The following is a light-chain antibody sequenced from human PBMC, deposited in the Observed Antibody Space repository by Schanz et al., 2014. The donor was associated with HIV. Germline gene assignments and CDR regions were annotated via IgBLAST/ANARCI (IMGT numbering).Light chain of an antibody. V-gene: IGKV3-15*01. Sequence: EIVLTQSPGTLSLSPGERGTLSCRASQSVKSNFIGWYQQKPGQAPRLLIYRASNRATGIPVRFSGSGSGTEFTLTITSLQSEDFAVYYCQQSNDWPRSTFGPGTKVDIK. J-gene: IGKJ3*01. CDR1: QSVKSN. CDR3: QQSNDWPRST. CDR2: RAS.